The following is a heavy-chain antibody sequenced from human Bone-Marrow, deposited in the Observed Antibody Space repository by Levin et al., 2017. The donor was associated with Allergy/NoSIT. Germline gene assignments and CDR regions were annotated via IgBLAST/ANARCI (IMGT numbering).Heavy chain of an antibody. D-gene: IGHD3-10*01. Sequence: GSLRLSCAVYGGSFSGYYWSWIRQPPGKGLEWIGEINHSGSTNYNPSLKSRVTISVDTSKNQFSLKLSSVTAADTAVYYCAREMNYYGSGTPFDYWGQGTLVTVSS. CDR3: AREMNYYGSGTPFDY. CDR1: GGSFSGYY. J-gene: IGHJ4*02. CDR2: INHSGST. V-gene: IGHV4-34*01.